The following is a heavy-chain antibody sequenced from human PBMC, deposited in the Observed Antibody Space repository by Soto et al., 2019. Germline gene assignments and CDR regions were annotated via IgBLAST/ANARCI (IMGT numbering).Heavy chain of an antibody. CDR1: GFTFSNYW. V-gene: IGHV3-74*01. D-gene: IGHD3-3*01. Sequence: EVQLVESGGGLVQPGGSLRLSCATSGFTFSNYWMHWVRQAPGKGPVWVSRINEDESNTNYADSVKGRFTISRDNAKNTLYLQMNSLIAEDTAVYYCARGLFLDYWCQGTRVTVSS. J-gene: IGHJ4*02. CDR3: ARGLFLDY. CDR2: INEDESNT.